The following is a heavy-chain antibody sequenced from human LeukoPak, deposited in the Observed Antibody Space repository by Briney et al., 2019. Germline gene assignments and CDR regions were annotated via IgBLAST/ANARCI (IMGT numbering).Heavy chain of an antibody. CDR1: GYTFTTYN. CDR2: ISAYNGNT. J-gene: IGHJ6*03. V-gene: IGHV1-18*01. D-gene: IGHD4-11*01. Sequence: ASVKVSCKASGYTFTTYNINWVRQAPGQGLEWMGWISAYNGNTNYAQKLQGRVTMTTDTSTSTAYMELRSLRSDDTAVYYCARVKHDYSNWGDYYYYYMDVWGKGTTVTVSS. CDR3: ARVKHDYSNWGDYYYYYMDV.